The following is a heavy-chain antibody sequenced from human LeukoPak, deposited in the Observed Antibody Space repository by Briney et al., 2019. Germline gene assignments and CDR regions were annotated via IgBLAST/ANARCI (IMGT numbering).Heavy chain of an antibody. J-gene: IGHJ4*02. V-gene: IGHV3-23*01. CDR2: LIGSSGST. CDR3: AKGAYDYIEIGYFDS. Sequence: GGYLRLSCAASGFTSTNYAMNWVRQAPGKGLEWVSVLIGSSGSTDYADSVKGRFTISRDNSKNTVFLQMNSLRAEDTAIYYCAKGAYDYIEIGYFDSWGQGTLVTVSS. D-gene: IGHD5-12*01. CDR1: GFTSTNYA.